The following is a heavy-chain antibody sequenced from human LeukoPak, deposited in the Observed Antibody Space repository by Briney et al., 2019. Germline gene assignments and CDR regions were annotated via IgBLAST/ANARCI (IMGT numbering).Heavy chain of an antibody. J-gene: IGHJ6*03. CDR1: GGSISSYY. V-gene: IGHV4-4*09. Sequence: SETLSLTCTVPGGSISSYYWSWIRQPPGKGLEWIGYIYTSGSTNYNPSLKSRVTISVDTSKNQFSLKLSSVTAADTAVYYCARIVGYYYYMDVWGKGTTVTVSS. CDR2: IYTSGST. D-gene: IGHD1-26*01. CDR3: ARIVGYYYYMDV.